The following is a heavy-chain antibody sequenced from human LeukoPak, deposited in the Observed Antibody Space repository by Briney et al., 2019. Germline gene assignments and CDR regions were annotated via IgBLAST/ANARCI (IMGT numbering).Heavy chain of an antibody. CDR3: ARDVATNNY. V-gene: IGHV3-21*01. J-gene: IGHJ4*02. D-gene: IGHD5-12*01. Sequence: PGGSLRLSCAASGFTFSSYWMSWVRQAPGKGLEWVSSISSSSSYIYYADSVKGRFTISRDNAKNSLYLQMNSLRAEDTAVYYCARDVATNNYWGQGTLVTVSS. CDR1: GFTFSSYW. CDR2: ISSSSSYI.